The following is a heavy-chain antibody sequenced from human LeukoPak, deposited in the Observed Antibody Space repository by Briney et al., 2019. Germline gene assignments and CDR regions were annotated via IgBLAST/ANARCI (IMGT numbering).Heavy chain of an antibody. V-gene: IGHV4-34*01. J-gene: IGHJ4*02. CDR1: GGSFSGYY. D-gene: IGHD3-9*01. CDR3: ARGGPRATISSD. CDR2: INHSGST. Sequence: MTSETLSLTCAVYGGSFSGYYWSWIHQPPGKGLEWIGEINHSGSTNYNPSLKSRVTISVDTSKNQFSLKLSSVTAADTAVYYCARGGPRATISSDWGQGTLVTVSS.